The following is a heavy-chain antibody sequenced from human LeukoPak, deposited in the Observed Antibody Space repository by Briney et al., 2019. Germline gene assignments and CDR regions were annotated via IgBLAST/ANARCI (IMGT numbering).Heavy chain of an antibody. J-gene: IGHJ4*02. CDR1: GFTFSSYS. CDR3: ARAQVGATYDY. V-gene: IGHV3-21*01. D-gene: IGHD1-26*01. Sequence: PGGSLRLSCAASGFTFSSYSMNLVRQAPGKGLEWVSSISSSSSYIYYADSVRGRFTISRDNAKNSLYLQMNSLRAEDTAVYYCARAQVGATYDYWGQGTLDTVSS. CDR2: ISSSSSYI.